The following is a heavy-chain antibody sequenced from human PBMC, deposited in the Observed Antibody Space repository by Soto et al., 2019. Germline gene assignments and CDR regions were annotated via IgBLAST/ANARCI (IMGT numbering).Heavy chain of an antibody. CDR1: GGSVSSSSYS. CDR2: IYYSGNT. D-gene: IGHD3-3*01. J-gene: IGHJ6*02. CDR3: ARTTYYDFWSGYNLYYYYGMDV. Sequence: SETLSLTCTVSGGSVSSSSYSWGWIRQPPGKGLEWIGYIYYSGNTNYNPSLKSRVTISVDTSKNQFSLKLSSVTAADTAVYYCARTTYYDFWSGYNLYYYYGMDVWGQGTTVTVS. V-gene: IGHV4-61*05.